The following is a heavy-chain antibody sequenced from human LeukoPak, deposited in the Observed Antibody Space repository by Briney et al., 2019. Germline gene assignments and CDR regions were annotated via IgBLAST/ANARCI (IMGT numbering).Heavy chain of an antibody. CDR3: ARTHIAALEDY. CDR1: GGSISSGGYY. V-gene: IGHV4-30-2*01. Sequence: PSETLPLTCTVSGGSISSGGYYWSWIRQPPGKGLEWIGYIYHSGSTYYNPSLKSRVTISVDRSKNQFSLKLSSVTAADTAVYYCARTHIAALEDYWGQGTLVTVSS. D-gene: IGHD6-6*01. J-gene: IGHJ4*02. CDR2: IYHSGST.